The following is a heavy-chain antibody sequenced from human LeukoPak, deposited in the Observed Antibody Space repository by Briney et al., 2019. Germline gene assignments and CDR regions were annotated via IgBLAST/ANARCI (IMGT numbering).Heavy chain of an antibody. D-gene: IGHD4-17*01. Sequence: SETLSLTCTVSGGSIRSSYYYWSWIRQPPGKGLEWIGYIYYSGSTNYNPSLKSRVTISVDTSKNQFSLKLSSVTAADTAVYYCARAVHQTTVTTDFDYWGQGTLVTVSS. CDR2: IYYSGST. V-gene: IGHV4-61*05. CDR1: GGSIRSSYYY. J-gene: IGHJ4*02. CDR3: ARAVHQTTVTTDFDY.